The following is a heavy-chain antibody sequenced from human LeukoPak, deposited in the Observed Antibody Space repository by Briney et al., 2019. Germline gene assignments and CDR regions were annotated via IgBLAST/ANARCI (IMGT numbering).Heavy chain of an antibody. CDR3: AKIPWYSSGWSIDY. Sequence: PGGSLRLSCAASGFTVSSNYMSWVRQAPGKGPEWVSGVSGNGAGTYYADSVKGRFTISRDNSKNTLYMQMNSLRAEDTAVYYCAKIPWYSSGWSIDYWGQGTLVTVSS. CDR2: VSGNGAGT. D-gene: IGHD6-13*01. J-gene: IGHJ4*02. V-gene: IGHV3-23*01. CDR1: GFTVSSNY.